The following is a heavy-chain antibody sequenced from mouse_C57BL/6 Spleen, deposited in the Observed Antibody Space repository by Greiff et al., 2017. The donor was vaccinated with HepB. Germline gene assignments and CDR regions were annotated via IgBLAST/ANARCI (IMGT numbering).Heavy chain of an antibody. Sequence: QVQLQQSGPELVKPGASVKISCKASGYAFSSSWMNWVKQRPGKGLEWIGRIYPGDGDTNYNGKFKGKATLTADKSSSTAYMQLSSLTSEDSAVYVCARGGKKLGRYFDVWGTGTTVTVSS. CDR3: ARGGKKLGRYFDV. D-gene: IGHD4-1*01. CDR2: IYPGDGDT. CDR1: GYAFSSSW. J-gene: IGHJ1*03. V-gene: IGHV1-82*01.